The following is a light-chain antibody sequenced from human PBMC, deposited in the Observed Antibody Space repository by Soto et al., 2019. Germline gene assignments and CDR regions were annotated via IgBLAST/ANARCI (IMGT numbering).Light chain of an antibody. Sequence: DIQMTQSPSSLSASIGDRVTITCRASQTVESYLNWYQHKPGKAPQLLISGATTLRGGVPSRFSGRASGPDFTLTISSLQPEDVATYYCEQCCSTPYTFGQGTKL. CDR3: EQCCSTPYT. V-gene: IGKV1-39*01. CDR2: GAT. J-gene: IGKJ2*01. CDR1: QTVESY.